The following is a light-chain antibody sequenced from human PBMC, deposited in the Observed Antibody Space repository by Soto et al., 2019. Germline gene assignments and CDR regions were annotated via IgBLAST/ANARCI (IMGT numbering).Light chain of an antibody. V-gene: IGKV3-20*01. CDR2: GAS. Sequence: EIVLTQSPGTLSLSPGERATLSCRASQSVSSSYLAWYQQKPGQAPRLLIYGASSRATGIPDRFSGSGSGTDFTLTISSLEPEDSAVYYCQQHLGRHTFGGGTKVDIK. J-gene: IGKJ4*02. CDR1: QSVSSSY. CDR3: QQHLGRHT.